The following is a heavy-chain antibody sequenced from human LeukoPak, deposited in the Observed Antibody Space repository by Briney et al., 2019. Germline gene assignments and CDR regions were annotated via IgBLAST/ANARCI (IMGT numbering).Heavy chain of an antibody. V-gene: IGHV4-38-2*02. CDR2: FHHSGST. Sequence: SETLSLTCSVSGYSISSGFYWDWIRQPPGKGLEWIGSFHHSGSTPYNPSLNSRVSISVDTSKNQLSLKLSSVTAADTAVYYCARREGYNFDYWGQRTLVTVSS. J-gene: IGHJ4*02. CDR1: GYSISSGFY. CDR3: ARREGYNFDY. D-gene: IGHD5-24*01.